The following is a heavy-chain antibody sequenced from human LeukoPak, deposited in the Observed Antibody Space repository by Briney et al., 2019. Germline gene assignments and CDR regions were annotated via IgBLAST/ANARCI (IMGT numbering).Heavy chain of an antibody. CDR1: GYTFTSYG. Sequence: GASVKVSCKASGYTFTSYGISWVRQAPGQGLEWMGIINPRGGSTTYAQKLQSRVTMTRDTSTSTVYMELNSLRSEDTAVYYCARDTLERDVFLKDDAFDIWGQGTMVTVSS. V-gene: IGHV1-46*04. CDR2: INPRGGST. J-gene: IGHJ3*02. CDR3: ARDTLERDVFLKDDAFDI. D-gene: IGHD5-24*01.